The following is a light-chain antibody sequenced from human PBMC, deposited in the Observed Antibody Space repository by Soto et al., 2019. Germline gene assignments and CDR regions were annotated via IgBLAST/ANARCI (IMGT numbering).Light chain of an antibody. CDR1: SSDIGGYNY. V-gene: IGLV2-14*03. J-gene: IGLJ2*01. Sequence: QSALAQPASVSGSPGQSITISCTGTSSDIGGYNYVSWYQQHPGKAPKLIIYDVRNPPSGVSNRFSGSKSGNTASLTISGLQAEDEADYYCTSYSSSTSLLFGGGTKVTVL. CDR2: DVR. CDR3: TSYSSSTSLL.